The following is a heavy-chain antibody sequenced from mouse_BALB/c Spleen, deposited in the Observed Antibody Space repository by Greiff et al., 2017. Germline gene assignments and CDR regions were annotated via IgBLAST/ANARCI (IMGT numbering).Heavy chain of an antibody. CDR1: GFAFSSYD. CDR3: ARHKGGYAMDY. V-gene: IGHV5-12-1*01. J-gene: IGHJ4*01. D-gene: IGHD1-1*02. Sequence: EVQLVESGGGLVKLGGSLKLCCAASGFAFSSYDMSWVRQTPEKRLEWVAYISSGGGSTYYPDTVKGRFTISRDNAKNTLYLQMSSLKSEDTAMYYCARHKGGYAMDYWGQGTSVTVSS. CDR2: ISSGGGST.